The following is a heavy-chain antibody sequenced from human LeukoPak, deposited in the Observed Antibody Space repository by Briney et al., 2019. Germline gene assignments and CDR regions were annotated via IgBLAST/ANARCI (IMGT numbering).Heavy chain of an antibody. CDR2: MNHAGGT. D-gene: IGHD3-10*01. CDR1: GGCFSGYY. V-gene: IGHV4-34*01. Sequence: SETLSLTCAVYGGCFSGYYWSWIRQPPGKGLEWIGEMNHAGGTNYNPSLKSRVTISADTSKKQFSLKLSSVTAADTAVYYCARAQGRLVPPAYWGQGTPVTVSS. CDR3: ARAQGRLVPPAY. J-gene: IGHJ4*02.